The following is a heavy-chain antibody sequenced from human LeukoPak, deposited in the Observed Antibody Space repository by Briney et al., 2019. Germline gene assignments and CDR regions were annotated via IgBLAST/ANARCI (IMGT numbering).Heavy chain of an antibody. D-gene: IGHD6-13*01. CDR1: GYTFSSYD. Sequence: ASVKVSCKASGYTFSSYDINWVRQATGQGLEWIGWMNRNSGNTGYAQKFQGRVTMTRNTSISTAYMELSSVRSEDTAVYYCAGGRGSSSWYWYYYYYMDVWGKGTTVTVSS. V-gene: IGHV1-8*01. CDR2: MNRNSGNT. J-gene: IGHJ6*03. CDR3: AGGRGSSSWYWYYYYYMDV.